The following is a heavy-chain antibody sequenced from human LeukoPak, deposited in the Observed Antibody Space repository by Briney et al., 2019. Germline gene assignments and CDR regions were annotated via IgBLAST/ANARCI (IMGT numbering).Heavy chain of an antibody. CDR2: ISYDGSNK. CDR1: GFTFSDYT. V-gene: IGHV3-30*04. Sequence: PGRSLRLSCAASGFTFSDYTMHWVRRAPGKGLEWVGLISYDGSNKYFADSVKGRFSISRDNSKNTLYLQMNSLRPDDTAVYSCARDSLWFGDPPGDYFGYWGQGTLVTVSS. J-gene: IGHJ4*02. CDR3: ARDSLWFGDPPGDYFGY. D-gene: IGHD3-10*01.